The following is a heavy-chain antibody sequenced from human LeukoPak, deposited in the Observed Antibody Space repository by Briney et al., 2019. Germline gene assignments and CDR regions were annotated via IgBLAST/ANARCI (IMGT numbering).Heavy chain of an antibody. CDR1: GGTFSSYA. CDR2: IIPIFSTT. D-gene: IGHD2-21*02. Sequence: GASVKVSCKASGGTFSSYAISWVRQAPGQGLEWMGGIIPIFSTTNYARKFQGRVTITADESTSTAYMELSSLRSEDTAVYYCAREMLAYCGGDCNYPFGYWGQGTLVTVSS. CDR3: AREMLAYCGGDCNYPFGY. J-gene: IGHJ4*02. V-gene: IGHV1-69*13.